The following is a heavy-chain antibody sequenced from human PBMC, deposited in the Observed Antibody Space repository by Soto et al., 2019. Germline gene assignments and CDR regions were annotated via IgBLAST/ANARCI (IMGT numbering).Heavy chain of an antibody. Sequence: GGSLRLSCTASGCTFGDYALSGFRQAPGKGLEWVGFIRRKAYGGTTAYAASVKGRFTISRDDSKSIAYLQMNSLKTEDTPVYYCTRRYYDVLAGYYSSFDYSGQGRLFTVSS. J-gene: IGHJ4*02. V-gene: IGHV3-49*03. CDR1: GCTFGDYA. CDR3: TRRYYDVLAGYYSSFDY. CDR2: IRRKAYGGTT. D-gene: IGHD3-9*01.